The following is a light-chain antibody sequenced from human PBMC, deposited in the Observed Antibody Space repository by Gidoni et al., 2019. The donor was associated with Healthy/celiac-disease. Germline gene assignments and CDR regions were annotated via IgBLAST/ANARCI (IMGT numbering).Light chain of an antibody. CDR3: QQSYSTPLT. Sequence: DIQMTPPPSSLSASVGDRVTITCRASQSISSYLNWYQQKPGKAPKLLIYAASSLQSGVPSRFSGSGSGTDFTLTISSLQPEDFATYYCQQSYSTPLTFXGXTKVEIK. V-gene: IGKV1-39*01. CDR1: QSISSY. J-gene: IGKJ4*01. CDR2: AAS.